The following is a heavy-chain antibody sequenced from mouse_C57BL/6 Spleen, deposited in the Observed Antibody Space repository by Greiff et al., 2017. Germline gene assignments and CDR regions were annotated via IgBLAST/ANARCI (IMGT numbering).Heavy chain of an antibody. Sequence: EVQRVESGGGLVQPGGSLSLSCAASGFTFTDYYMSWVRQPPGKALEWLGFIRNKAKGYTTEYSASVKGRFTISRANSQRIIYLQMNALKAEDSATYYCARALYDGSSYEGYFDVWGTGTTVTVSS. V-gene: IGHV7-3*01. CDR2: IRNKAKGYTT. CDR3: ARALYDGSSYEGYFDV. D-gene: IGHD1-1*01. CDR1: GFTFTDYY. J-gene: IGHJ1*03.